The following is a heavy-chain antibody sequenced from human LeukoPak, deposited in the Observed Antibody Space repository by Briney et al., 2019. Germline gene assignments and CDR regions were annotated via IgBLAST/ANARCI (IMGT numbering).Heavy chain of an antibody. V-gene: IGHV4-39*01. J-gene: IGHJ6*03. CDR3: ARRGISQGYYMDV. Sequence: SETLSLTCTVSGGSIRSGDHYWGWIRQPPGKVLEWIGNIYYSGTTYYNPSLKSRVTISVDTSKNQFSLKLSSVTAADTAVFYCARRGISQGYYMDVWGKGTTVTISS. CDR1: GGSIRSGDHY. D-gene: IGHD6-13*01. CDR2: IYYSGTT.